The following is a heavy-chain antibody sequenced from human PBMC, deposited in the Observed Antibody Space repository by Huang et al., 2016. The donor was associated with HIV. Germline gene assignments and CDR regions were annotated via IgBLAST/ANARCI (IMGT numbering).Heavy chain of an antibody. V-gene: IGHV1-18*04. CDR3: ARARGYYYYGMDV. J-gene: IGHJ6*02. CDR1: GYTFTSYG. Sequence: QVQLVQSGAEVQKPGASVKVSCKASGYTFTSYGISWGRQAPGQGLEWMGWISAYNGNTNYAQKLQGRVTMTTDTSTSTADMELRSLRSDDTAVYYCARARGYYYYGMDVWGQGTTVTVSS. CDR2: ISAYNGNT.